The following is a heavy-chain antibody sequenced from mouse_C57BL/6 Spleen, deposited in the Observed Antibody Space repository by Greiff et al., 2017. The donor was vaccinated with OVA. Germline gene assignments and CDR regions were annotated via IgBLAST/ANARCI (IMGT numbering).Heavy chain of an antibody. CDR2: FYSGSGSI. CDR3: ARHEREGARDY. Sequence: VQLQESGAELVKPGASVTLSCTASGYTFTEYTIHWVHQRSGQGLEWIGWFYSGSGSIKYHEKFQDKVTLSADKSSSTVYMELSRVTSEDSAVYVCARHEREGARDYWGQGTSVTVSS. J-gene: IGHJ4*01. V-gene: IGHV1-62-2*01. CDR1: GYTFTEYT.